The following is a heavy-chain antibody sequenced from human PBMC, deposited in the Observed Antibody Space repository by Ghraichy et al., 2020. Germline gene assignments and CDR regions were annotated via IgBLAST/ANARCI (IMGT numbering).Heavy chain of an antibody. CDR3: ARDPAKYCSTTSCLPDY. CDR2: INPKNGAT. V-gene: IGHV1-2*02. Sequence: ASVKVSCKASGYTFTDYYIQWVRQAPGQGLEWMGWINPKNGATRYTRKFQGRVTLTRDTSISTAYLEVSGLIYDDTAIYFCARDPAKYCSTTSCLPDYWGQGTLVTVSS. D-gene: IGHD2-2*01. J-gene: IGHJ4*02. CDR1: GYTFTDYY.